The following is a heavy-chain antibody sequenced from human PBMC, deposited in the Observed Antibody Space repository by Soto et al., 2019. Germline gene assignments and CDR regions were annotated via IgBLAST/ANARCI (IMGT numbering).Heavy chain of an antibody. CDR1: GVSVSSGSYY. J-gene: IGHJ5*02. Sequence: SETLSLTCTVSGVSVSSGSYYWSWIRQPPGKGLEWIGYIYYSGSTNYNPSLKSRVTISVDTSKNQFSLKLSSVTAADTAVYYCARDWNTGYATKFDPWGQGTLVTVSS. D-gene: IGHD5-12*01. V-gene: IGHV4-61*01. CDR3: ARDWNTGYATKFDP. CDR2: IYYSGST.